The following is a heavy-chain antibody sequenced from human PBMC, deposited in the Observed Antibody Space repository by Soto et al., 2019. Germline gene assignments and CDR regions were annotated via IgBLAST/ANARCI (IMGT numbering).Heavy chain of an antibody. J-gene: IGHJ4*02. CDR2: IDPSDSYT. CDR3: ARLLGAGYSSGWFQKEHGY. V-gene: IGHV5-10-1*01. Sequence: GESLKISCKGSGYSFTSYWISWVRQMPGKGLEWMGRIDPSDSYTNYSPSFQGHVTISADKSISTAYLQWSSLKASDTAMYYCARLLGAGYSSGWFQKEHGYWGQGTLVTVSS. CDR1: GYSFTSYW. D-gene: IGHD6-19*01.